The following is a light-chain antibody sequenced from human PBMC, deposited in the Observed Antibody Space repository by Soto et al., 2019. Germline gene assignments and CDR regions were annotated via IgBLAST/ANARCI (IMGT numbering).Light chain of an antibody. J-gene: IGKJ2*01. CDR1: QTLLHGNGYNY. CDR2: LGS. V-gene: IGKV2-28*01. Sequence: IALTQSPLSLPVTPGEPASISCRSSQTLLHGNGYNYLDWYLQKPGQSPQLLIYLGSNRASGVPDRFSGSGSGTDFTLNISRVEAEDVGIFYCMQGLRPMYTFGRGTKLEIK. CDR3: MQGLRPMYT.